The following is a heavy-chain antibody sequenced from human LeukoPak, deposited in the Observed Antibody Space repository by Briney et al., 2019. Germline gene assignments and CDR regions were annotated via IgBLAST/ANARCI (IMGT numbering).Heavy chain of an antibody. Sequence: ASVKVSCKASGYTFTDYYMHWVRQAPGQGLEWMGWINPDSGGTDYAQKFQGRVTMTRDTSIRTAYMELSRLRSDDTAVYYRARGGPDYWGQGTLVTVSS. CDR3: ARGGPDY. CDR1: GYTFTDYY. V-gene: IGHV1-2*02. CDR2: INPDSGGT. J-gene: IGHJ4*02.